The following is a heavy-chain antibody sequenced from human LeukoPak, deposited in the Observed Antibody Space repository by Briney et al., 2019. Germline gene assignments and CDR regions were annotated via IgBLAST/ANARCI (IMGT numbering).Heavy chain of an antibody. CDR1: GGSINTYY. V-gene: IGHV4-59*08. D-gene: IGHD5-24*01. CDR2: IYYSGST. J-gene: IGHJ6*02. CDR3: ARGYNNAGYFYYGMDV. Sequence: SETLSLTCTVSGGSINTYYWSWIRQPPGKGLEWIGYIYYSGSTDYNPSLKSRVTISLDTSKNQFSLRLSSVTAADTAVYYCARGYNNAGYFYYGMDVWGQGTTVTVSS.